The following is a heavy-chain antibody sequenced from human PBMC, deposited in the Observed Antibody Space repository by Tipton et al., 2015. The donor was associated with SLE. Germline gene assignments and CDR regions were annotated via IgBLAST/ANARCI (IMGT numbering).Heavy chain of an antibody. D-gene: IGHD7-27*01. V-gene: IGHV5-51*01. CDR1: GYNFNTYW. Sequence: QSGAEVKEPGEFLEITCKGSGYNFNTYWIGWVRQMPGKGLAWVGIIYPGDSDIRYSPSFQGQVTISADTSSSTAYLQWRSLKASDSAMYYCARQLGSGAFDFWGQGTVVTVSS. CDR2: IYPGDSDI. J-gene: IGHJ3*01. CDR3: ARQLGSGAFDF.